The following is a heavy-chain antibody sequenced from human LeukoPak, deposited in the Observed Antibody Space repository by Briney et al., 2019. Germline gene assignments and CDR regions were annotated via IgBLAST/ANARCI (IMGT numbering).Heavy chain of an antibody. CDR2: ISTYNGNT. Sequence: GASVKVSCKASGYTFSTYGISWVRQAPGQGLEWMGWISTYNGNTEYAQQFQGRVIMTTDTSTSTAYMELRSLRSDDTAVYYCARDPPHSSGPNSPCFEYWGQGTLVTVSS. D-gene: IGHD6-19*01. CDR3: ARDPPHSSGPNSPCFEY. CDR1: GYTFSTYG. V-gene: IGHV1-18*01. J-gene: IGHJ4*02.